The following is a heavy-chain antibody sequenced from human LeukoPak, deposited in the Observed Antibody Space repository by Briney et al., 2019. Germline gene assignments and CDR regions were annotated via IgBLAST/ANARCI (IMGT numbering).Heavy chain of an antibody. V-gene: IGHV4-59*08. Sequence: SETLSLTCTVSGGSISSYYWSWIRQPPGKGLEWIGYIYYSGSTNYNPSLKSRVTISVDTSKNQFSLKLSSVTAADTAVYYCARHTTRTVTHGFDYWGQGTLVTVSS. J-gene: IGHJ4*02. D-gene: IGHD4-17*01. CDR1: GGSISSYY. CDR3: ARHTTRTVTHGFDY. CDR2: IYYSGST.